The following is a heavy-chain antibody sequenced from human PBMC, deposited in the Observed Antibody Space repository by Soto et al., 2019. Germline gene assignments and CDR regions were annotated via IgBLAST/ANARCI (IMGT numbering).Heavy chain of an antibody. J-gene: IGHJ6*02. CDR3: AKEIPSRLRVLEWLHPRYGMDG. D-gene: IGHD3-3*01. Sequence: PGGSLRLSCAASGFTFDDYAMHWVRQAPGKGLEWVSGISWNSGSIGYADSVKGRVTICRDNAKNSLYMQMNSLRAEDTALYYCAKEIPSRLRVLEWLHPRYGMDGWRQGTTVPASS. CDR2: ISWNSGSI. CDR1: GFTFDDYA. V-gene: IGHV3-9*01.